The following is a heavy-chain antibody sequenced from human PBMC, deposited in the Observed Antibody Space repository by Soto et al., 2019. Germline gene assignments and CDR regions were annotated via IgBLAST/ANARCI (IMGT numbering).Heavy chain of an antibody. V-gene: IGHV3-9*01. Sequence: PGGSLRLTCAASGFTFGDNAMQWVRQAPGKGLEWVSAISWNSGSIDYADSVKGRFTISRDNAKNSLYLQMNSLRAEDTALYYCAKSHTTSGWYVTTDYWGQGTLVTVSS. CDR3: AKSHTTSGWYVTTDY. CDR1: GFTFGDNA. CDR2: ISWNSGSI. D-gene: IGHD6-19*01. J-gene: IGHJ4*02.